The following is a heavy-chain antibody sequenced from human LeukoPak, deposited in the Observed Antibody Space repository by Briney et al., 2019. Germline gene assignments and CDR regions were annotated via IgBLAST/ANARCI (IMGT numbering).Heavy chain of an antibody. D-gene: IGHD1-20*01. J-gene: IGHJ4*02. Sequence: GASVKVSCKASGYTFTRYSITWFRQAPGQGLEWMGWIGGYNGDTKYPQTFQDRVSVTTDTSSTTVYMELRSLRSADTAVYYCARDITGGEDYWGQGTLVTASS. V-gene: IGHV1-18*01. CDR1: GYTFTRYS. CDR2: IGGYNGDT. CDR3: ARDITGGEDY.